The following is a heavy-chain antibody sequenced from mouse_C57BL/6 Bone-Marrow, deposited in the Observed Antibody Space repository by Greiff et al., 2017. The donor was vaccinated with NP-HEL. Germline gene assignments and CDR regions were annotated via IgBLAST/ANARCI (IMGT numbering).Heavy chain of an antibody. CDR3: ASRKTSQASWFAY. D-gene: IGHD3-2*02. Sequence: VKLQESGPGLVQPSQSLSITCTVSGFSLTSYGVHWVRQSPGKGLEWLGVIWSGGSTDYNAAFISRLSISKDNSKSQVFFKMNSLQADDTAIYYCASRKTSQASWFAYWGQGTLVTVSA. J-gene: IGHJ3*01. CDR2: IWSGGST. CDR1: GFSLTSYG. V-gene: IGHV2-2*01.